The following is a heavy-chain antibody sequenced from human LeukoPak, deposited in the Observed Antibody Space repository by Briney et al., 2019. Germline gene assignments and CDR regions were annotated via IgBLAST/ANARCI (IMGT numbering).Heavy chain of an antibody. J-gene: IGHJ4*02. CDR2: ISGSGGST. D-gene: IGHD6-19*01. V-gene: IGHV3-23*01. Sequence: QPGGSLRLSCAASGFTFSSYAMSWVRQAPGKGLGWVSAISGSGGSTYYADSVKGRFTISRDNSKNTLYLQMNSLRAEDTAVYYCAKDSSIAVVRWYFDYWGQGTLVTVSS. CDR3: AKDSSIAVVRWYFDY. CDR1: GFTFSSYA.